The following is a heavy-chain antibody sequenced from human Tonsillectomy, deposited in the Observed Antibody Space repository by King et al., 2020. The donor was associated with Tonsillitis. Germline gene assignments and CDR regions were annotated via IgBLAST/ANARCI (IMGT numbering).Heavy chain of an antibody. CDR2: IYYSGST. CDR1: GGSISSSSDY. CDR3: ARGLRSGLYYFDY. V-gene: IGHV4-39*07. J-gene: IGHJ4*02. Sequence: QLQESGPGLVKPSETLSLTCTVSGGSISSSSDYWGWIRQPPGKGLEWIASIYYSGSTYYNPPLKSRVTISVDTSKNQFSLKLSSVTAADTAVYYCARGLRSGLYYFDYWGQGTLVTVSS. D-gene: IGHD6-19*01.